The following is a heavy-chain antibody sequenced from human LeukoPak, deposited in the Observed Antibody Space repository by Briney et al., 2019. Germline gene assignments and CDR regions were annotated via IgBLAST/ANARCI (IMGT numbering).Heavy chain of an antibody. Sequence: GGSLRLSCAASGFTFSSYAMSWVRQAPGKGLEWVSAISGSGGSTYYADSVKGRFTISRDNAKNTLYLQMNSLRAEDTAVYYCARGYSSSSYYFDYWGQGTLVTVSS. CDR3: ARGYSSSSYYFDY. J-gene: IGHJ4*02. CDR2: ISGSGGST. D-gene: IGHD6-13*01. CDR1: GFTFSSYA. V-gene: IGHV3-23*01.